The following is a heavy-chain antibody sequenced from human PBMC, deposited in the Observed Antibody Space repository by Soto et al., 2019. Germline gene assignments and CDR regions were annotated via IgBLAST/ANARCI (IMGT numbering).Heavy chain of an antibody. J-gene: IGHJ4*02. D-gene: IGHD3-3*01. CDR2: ISWNDDK. CDR3: AHSHISIFGILIPYFDY. CDR1: GFSLSASGVG. V-gene: IGHV2-5*01. Sequence: QITLKESGPTLVKPTQTLTLTCTFSGFSLSASGVGVGWIRQPPGKAMEWLALISWNDDKRYSPPLKSRLTITKATSKNQVVLTMTYLDPVDAATYYCAHSHISIFGILIPYFDYWGQGSLVTDYS.